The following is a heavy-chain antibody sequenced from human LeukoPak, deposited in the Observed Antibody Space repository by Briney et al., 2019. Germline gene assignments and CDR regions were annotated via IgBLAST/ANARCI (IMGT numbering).Heavy chain of an antibody. CDR3: ARGLNYGGSGYYFDS. CDR1: GGSISSYY. D-gene: IGHD3-22*01. J-gene: IGHJ4*02. Sequence: PSETLSLTCTVSGGSISSYYWSWIRQPAGKGLEWIGRIYTSGSTNYNPSLKSRVTMSVDTSKNQFSLKLSSVTAADTAVYYCARGLNYGGSGYYFDSWGPGTLVTVSS. CDR2: IYTSGST. V-gene: IGHV4-4*07.